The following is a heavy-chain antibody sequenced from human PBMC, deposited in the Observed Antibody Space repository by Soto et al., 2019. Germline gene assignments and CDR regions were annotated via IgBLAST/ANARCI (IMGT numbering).Heavy chain of an antibody. D-gene: IGHD3-10*01. Sequence: QVQLVQSGAEVKKPGSSVKVSCKASGGTFSSYAISWVRQAPGQGLEWMGGIIPIFGTANYAQKFQGRVTITADESTSTAYMELSSLRSEDTAVYYCERVGGPVGELLNFEGNWFDPWGKGTLVTVSS. CDR1: GGTFSSYA. CDR3: ERVGGPVGELLNFEGNWFDP. CDR2: IIPIFGTA. J-gene: IGHJ5*02. V-gene: IGHV1-69*01.